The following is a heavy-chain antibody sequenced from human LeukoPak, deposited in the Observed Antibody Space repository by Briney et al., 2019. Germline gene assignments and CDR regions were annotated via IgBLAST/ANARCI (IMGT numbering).Heavy chain of an antibody. CDR3: ARENSGSYYRFFHFDY. CDR1: GFTFSDYY. CDR2: ISSSGSTI. J-gene: IGHJ4*02. D-gene: IGHD3-10*01. V-gene: IGHV3-11*01. Sequence: GGSLRLSCAASGFTFSDYYMSWIRQAPGKGLEWVSYISSSGSTIYYADSVKGRFTISRDNAKNSLYLQMNSLRAEDTAVYYCARENSGSYYRFFHFDYWGQGTLVTVSS.